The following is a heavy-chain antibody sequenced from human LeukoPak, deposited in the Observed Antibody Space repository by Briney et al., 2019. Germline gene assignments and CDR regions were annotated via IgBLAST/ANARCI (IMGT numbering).Heavy chain of an antibody. Sequence: PGGSLRLSRAASGFTFSSYSMNWVRQAPGKGLEWVSSISSSSSYIYYADSVKGRFTISRDNAKNSLYLQMNSLRAEDTAVYYCARDKTYYYDSSGYYYDYWGQGTLVTVSS. CDR1: GFTFSSYS. CDR3: ARDKTYYYDSSGYYYDY. D-gene: IGHD3-22*01. J-gene: IGHJ4*02. V-gene: IGHV3-21*01. CDR2: ISSSSSYI.